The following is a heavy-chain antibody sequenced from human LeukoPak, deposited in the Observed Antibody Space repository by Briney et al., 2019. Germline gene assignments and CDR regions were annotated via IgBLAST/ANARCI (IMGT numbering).Heavy chain of an antibody. V-gene: IGHV3-20*04. D-gene: IGHD1-7*01. Sequence: GGSLRLSCAASGFTFDDYGMTWVRQAPGKVLEWGSGINWCGGSTGYADSVKGRFTSSRDNAKNSLYLQMNSLRAEDTALYYCARAGLYNWNYEGTTYFDFWGQGTLVTVSA. CDR1: GFTFDDYG. CDR2: INWCGGST. J-gene: IGHJ4*02. CDR3: ARAGLYNWNYEGTTYFDF.